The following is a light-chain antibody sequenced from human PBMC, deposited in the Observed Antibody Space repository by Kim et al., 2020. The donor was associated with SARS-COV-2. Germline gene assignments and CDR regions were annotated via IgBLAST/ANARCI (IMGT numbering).Light chain of an antibody. CDR2: EVR. CDR1: SSDIGHDNL. Sequence: QSALTQPASVSGSPGQSITISCTGTSSDIGHDNLVSWYQHHPGQAPKLLIFEVRKRPSGVSDRFSGSKSGNTASLTVSGLQAEDEADYFCCSNAPGSTWVFGGGTKVTVL. V-gene: IGLV2-23*02. CDR3: CSNAPGSTWV. J-gene: IGLJ3*02.